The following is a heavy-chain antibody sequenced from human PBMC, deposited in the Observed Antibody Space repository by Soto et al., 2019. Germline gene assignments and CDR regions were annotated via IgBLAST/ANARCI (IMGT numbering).Heavy chain of an antibody. Sequence: ASVKVSCKASGFTFTSSAVQWVRQARGQRLEWIGWIVVGSGNTNYAQKFQERVTITRDMSTSTAYMELSSLRSEDTAVYYCAAVRGGDIVGARNYYYYGMDVWGQGTTVTV. CDR2: IVVGSGNT. D-gene: IGHD1-26*01. CDR1: GFTFTSSA. CDR3: AAVRGGDIVGARNYYYYGMDV. J-gene: IGHJ6*02. V-gene: IGHV1-58*01.